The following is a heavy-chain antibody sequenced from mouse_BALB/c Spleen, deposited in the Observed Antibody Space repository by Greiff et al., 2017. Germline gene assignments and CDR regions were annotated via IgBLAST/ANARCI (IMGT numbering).Heavy chain of an antibody. CDR1: GYTFTSYW. V-gene: IGHV1-7*01. Sequence: QVQLKESGAELAKPGASVKMSCKASGYTFTSYWMHWVKQRPGQGLEWIGYINPSTGYTEYNQKFKDKATLTADKSSSTAYMQLSSLTSEDSAVYYCARSGTAPGAMDYWGQGTSVTVSS. CDR2: INPSTGYT. D-gene: IGHD1-2*01. CDR3: ARSGTAPGAMDY. J-gene: IGHJ4*01.